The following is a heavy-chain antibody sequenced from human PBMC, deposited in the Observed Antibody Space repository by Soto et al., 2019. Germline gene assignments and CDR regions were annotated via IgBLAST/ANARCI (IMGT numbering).Heavy chain of an antibody. J-gene: IGHJ4*02. CDR1: GYSFTSYW. CDR3: ASSGEYQLPWPPDFDY. V-gene: IGHV5-51*01. D-gene: IGHD2-2*01. Sequence: LGESLKISCKGSGYSFTSYWIGWVRQMPGKGLEWMGIIYPGDSDTRYSPSFQGQVTISADKSISTAYLQWGSLKASDTAMYYCASSGEYQLPWPPDFDYWGQGTLVTVSS. CDR2: IYPGDSDT.